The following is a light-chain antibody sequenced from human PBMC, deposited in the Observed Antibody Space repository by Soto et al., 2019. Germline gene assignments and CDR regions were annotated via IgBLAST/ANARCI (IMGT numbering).Light chain of an antibody. CDR3: CSYAGSSTPVV. V-gene: IGLV2-23*01. CDR1: SSDVGSYNL. CDR2: EGS. J-gene: IGLJ2*01. Sequence: QSALTQPASLSGSPGQSITISCTGTSSDVGSYNLVSWYQQHPGKAPKLMIYEGSKRPSGVSNRVSGSKSGNKDSLTISGIQAEDEADYYCCSYAGSSTPVVFGGGTTLPVL.